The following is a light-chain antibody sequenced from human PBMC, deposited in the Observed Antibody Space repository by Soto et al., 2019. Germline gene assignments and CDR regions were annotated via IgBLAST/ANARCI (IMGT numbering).Light chain of an antibody. J-gene: IGKJ5*01. Sequence: DIQMTQSPSSLSASVGDRVTITCRASQRISTYLNWYQQKPGKAPKFLIYDASNLQSGVPSRFSGGGSGTDFTLTISSLQPEDFVTYYCQQTYSTPITFGQGTRLEIK. V-gene: IGKV1-39*01. CDR2: DAS. CDR3: QQTYSTPIT. CDR1: QRISTY.